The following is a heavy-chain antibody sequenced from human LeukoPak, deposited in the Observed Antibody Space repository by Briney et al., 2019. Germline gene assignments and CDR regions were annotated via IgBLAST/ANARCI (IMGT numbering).Heavy chain of an antibody. Sequence: SETLSLTCAVYGGSFSGYYWSWIRQPPGKGLEWIGEINHRGSTIYNPSLKSRLTISVDTSKNQFSLKLSSVTAADTAVYYCARVGAVPAAMDYYYYYGMDVWGQGTTDTVSS. CDR1: GGSFSGYY. J-gene: IGHJ6*02. CDR3: ARVGAVPAAMDYYYYYGMDV. CDR2: INHRGST. D-gene: IGHD2-2*01. V-gene: IGHV4-34*01.